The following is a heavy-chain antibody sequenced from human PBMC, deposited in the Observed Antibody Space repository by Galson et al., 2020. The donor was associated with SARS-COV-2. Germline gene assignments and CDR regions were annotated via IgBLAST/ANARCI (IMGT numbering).Heavy chain of an antibody. D-gene: IGHD6-6*01. J-gene: IGHJ6*02. Sequence: GGSLRLSCAASGFSFSGFWMTWVRQAPGKGLEWVANLKQDGSETYYVDSVKGRFTISRDNAKNSLYLQMNSLRAEDTAVYFCAREGSSSSRYYYYGMDVWGQGTTVTVSS. CDR2: LKQDGSET. V-gene: IGHV3-7*01. CDR1: GFSFSGFW. CDR3: AREGSSSSRYYYYGMDV.